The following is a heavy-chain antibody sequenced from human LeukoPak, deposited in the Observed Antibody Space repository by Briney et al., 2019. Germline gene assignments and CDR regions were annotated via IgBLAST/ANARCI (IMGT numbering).Heavy chain of an antibody. CDR3: TRDGTVVRGLPRRARTFYGMDV. CDR2: IDTAGDT. CDR1: GFTFSNYD. D-gene: IGHD3-10*01. V-gene: IGHV3-13*01. J-gene: IGHJ6*02. Sequence: PGGSLRLSCAASGFTFSNYDMHWVRQATGKGLEWVSGIDTAGDTYYPGSVEGRFTISGENAKNSLYLQVNSLRAEDTAVYYCTRDGTVVRGLPRRARTFYGMDVWGQGTTVTVSS.